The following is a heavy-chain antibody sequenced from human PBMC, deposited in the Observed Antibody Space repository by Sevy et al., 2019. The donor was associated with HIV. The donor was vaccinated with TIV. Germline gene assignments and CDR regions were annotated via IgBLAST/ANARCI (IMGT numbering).Heavy chain of an antibody. CDR3: AKRRVQSGLSGGGANYGWDV. Sequence: GGSLRLSCAASGFPFSNYAMSWIRQAPGKGLEWVSTLIGGGSRTYYADSVTGRFTISRDDSKNTLYLQMNSLRADDTAIYYCAKRRVQSGLSGGGANYGWDVCGHGTTVTVSS. D-gene: IGHD2-15*01. CDR1: GFPFSNYA. CDR2: LIGGGSRT. J-gene: IGHJ6*02. V-gene: IGHV3-23*01.